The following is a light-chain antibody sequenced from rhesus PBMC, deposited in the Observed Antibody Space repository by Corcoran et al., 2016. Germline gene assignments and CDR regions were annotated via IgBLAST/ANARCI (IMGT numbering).Light chain of an antibody. CDR2: KAS. V-gene: IGKV1-22*01. CDR3: KQYSSRLFT. J-gene: IGKJ3*01. CDR1: QGISSW. Sequence: DIQMTQSPSSLSASVGDTVTITCRASQGISSWLAWYQQKPGKAPKLLIYKASSLQSGVPSRFSGSGSGTDFTFTISSLQSEDFATYYCKQYSSRLFTFGPGTKLDIK.